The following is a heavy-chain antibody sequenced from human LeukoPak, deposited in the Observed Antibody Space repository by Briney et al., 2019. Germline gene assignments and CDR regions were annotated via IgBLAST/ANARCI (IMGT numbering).Heavy chain of an antibody. CDR1: GGSISSYY. Sequence: SETLSLTCTVSGGSISSYYWSWIRQPAGKGLEWIGRIYASGSTNYNPSLKSRVTMSVDTSKNQFSLKLSSVTAADTAVYYCARSVVVVAATDWYFDLWGRGTLVTVSS. V-gene: IGHV4-4*07. CDR2: IYASGST. J-gene: IGHJ2*01. D-gene: IGHD2-15*01. CDR3: ARSVVVVAATDWYFDL.